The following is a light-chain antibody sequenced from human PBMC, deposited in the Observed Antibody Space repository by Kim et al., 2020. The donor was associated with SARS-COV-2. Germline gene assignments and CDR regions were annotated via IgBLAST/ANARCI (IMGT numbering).Light chain of an antibody. CDR2: DAS. J-gene: IGKJ2*01. V-gene: IGKV1-13*02. CDR1: LAINSA. Sequence: AIHLTQSPSSLSTSVGDRVTITCRASLAINSALAWYQQKPGKPPKLLIYDASSLESGVPSRFSGTGSGTDFSLSISSLQPEDFATYFCQQFNTDLHTFGQGTKLEI. CDR3: QQFNTDLHT.